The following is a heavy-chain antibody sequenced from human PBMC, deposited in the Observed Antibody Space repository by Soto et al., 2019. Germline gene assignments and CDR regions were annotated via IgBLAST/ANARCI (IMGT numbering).Heavy chain of an antibody. Sequence: PGESLKISCAASGFTFSSYGMHWVRQAPGKGLEWVAVISYDGSNKYYADSVKGRFTISRDNSKNTLYLQMNSLRAEDTAVYYCATERYTNSASAFDYWGQGTLVTVSS. D-gene: IGHD4-4*01. CDR2: ISYDGSNK. CDR3: ATERYTNSASAFDY. CDR1: GFTFSSYG. J-gene: IGHJ4*02. V-gene: IGHV3-30*03.